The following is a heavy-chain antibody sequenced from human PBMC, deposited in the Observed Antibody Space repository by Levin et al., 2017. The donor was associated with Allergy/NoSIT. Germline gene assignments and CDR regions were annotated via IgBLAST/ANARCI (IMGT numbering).Heavy chain of an antibody. Sequence: GGSLRLSCAASGFTVRSDYMTWVRQAPGKGLEWVSVVYTGGNTYYADSVKGRFTISRDNSKNTLFLQMNRLRVEDTAVYYCAREVCTTSSCYALHWGQGTLVTVSS. CDR1: GFTVRSDY. V-gene: IGHV3-66*01. CDR2: VYTGGNT. J-gene: IGHJ4*02. CDR3: AREVCTTSSCYALH. D-gene: IGHD2-2*01.